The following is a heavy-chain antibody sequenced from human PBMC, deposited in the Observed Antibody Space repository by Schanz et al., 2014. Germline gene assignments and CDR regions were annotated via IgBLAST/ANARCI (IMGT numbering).Heavy chain of an antibody. CDR2: INPTGGST. CDR3: ARAAYGGYTSTPLRY. V-gene: IGHV1-46*01. CDR1: GYTFISYF. Sequence: QVQLVQSGAEVKKPGASVKVSCKASGYTFISYFIHWVRQAPGQGLEWMGIINPTGGSTSYAQRFQGRVTVTRDTSTSTVYMELSSLRSEDTAVYYCARAAYGGYTSTPLRYWGPGTLVTVSS. D-gene: IGHD5-12*01. J-gene: IGHJ4*02.